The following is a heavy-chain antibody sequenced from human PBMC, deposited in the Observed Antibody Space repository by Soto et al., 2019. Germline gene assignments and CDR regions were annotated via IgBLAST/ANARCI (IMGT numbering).Heavy chain of an antibody. CDR3: ARGGMVAFGEKLIDP. CDR2: INPHSGAT. D-gene: IGHD3-16*01. V-gene: IGHV1-2*06. CDR1: GYNFIGFY. J-gene: IGHJ5*02. Sequence: ASVKVSCKTSGYNFIGFYIHWVRQAPGQGLKWMGRINPHSGATLYAQKFQDRVTMTRDTSINTVYMDLNGLTSDDTAFYYCARGGMVAFGEKLIDPWGQGTLVTVSS.